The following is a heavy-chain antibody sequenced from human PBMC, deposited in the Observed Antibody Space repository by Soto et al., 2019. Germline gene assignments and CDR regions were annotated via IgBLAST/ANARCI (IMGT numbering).Heavy chain of an antibody. J-gene: IGHJ4*02. Sequence: GASVKVSCKASGGTFSSYAISWVRQAPGQGLEWMGGIIPIFGTANYAQKFQGRVTITADESTSTAYMELSSLRSEDTAVYYCARGNDFWSGYYQGYYFDYWGQGTLVTVSS. CDR2: IIPIFGTA. D-gene: IGHD3-3*01. CDR3: ARGNDFWSGYYQGYYFDY. V-gene: IGHV1-69*13. CDR1: GGTFSSYA.